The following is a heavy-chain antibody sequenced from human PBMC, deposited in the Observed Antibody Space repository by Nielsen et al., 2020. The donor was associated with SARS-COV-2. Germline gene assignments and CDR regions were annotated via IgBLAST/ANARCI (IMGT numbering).Heavy chain of an antibody. J-gene: IGHJ4*02. D-gene: IGHD6-19*01. CDR2: IKAKTDGETT. CDR1: GFTFRNAW. CDR3: SRSRSGWPLYLDS. Sequence: GGSLRLSCVASGFTFRNAWMTWVRQAPGKGLEWVGRIKAKTDGETTVYAAPVQGRFTISRDDSNSIAYLQMSSLKTEDTAVYYCSRSRSGWPLYLDSWGQGALVTVSS. V-gene: IGHV3-15*01.